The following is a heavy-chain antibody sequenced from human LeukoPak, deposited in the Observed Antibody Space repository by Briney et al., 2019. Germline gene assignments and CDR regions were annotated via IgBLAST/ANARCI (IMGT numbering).Heavy chain of an antibody. J-gene: IGHJ4*02. CDR2: ISTTSTYI. V-gene: IGHV3-21*01. D-gene: IGHD1-14*01. Sequence: AGGSLRLSCAASGFAFSSYNMKWVRQAPGKGLEWVSFISTTSTYIYYADSVKGRFTISRDNAKNSLYLQMNSLRAEDTAVYYCARDSNPAHWGQGTLVTVSS. CDR1: GFAFSSYN. CDR3: ARDSNPAH.